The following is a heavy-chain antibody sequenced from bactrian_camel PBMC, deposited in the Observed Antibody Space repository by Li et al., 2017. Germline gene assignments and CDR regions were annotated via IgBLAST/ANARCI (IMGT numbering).Heavy chain of an antibody. J-gene: IGHJ4*01. D-gene: IGHD2*01. CDR3: ALDPKWWNPGPDFRYRTYTY. Sequence: VQLVESGGGSVQPGGSLRLSCATSKYLRCMGWFRQSLGKERERVASISDGGGARQLYADSVQGRFTISRDNAKEMLYLQMNSLKPEDTAMYYCALDPKWWNPGPDFRYRTYTYWGQGTQVTVS. CDR2: ISDGGGA. CDR1: KYLRC. V-gene: IGHV3S53*01.